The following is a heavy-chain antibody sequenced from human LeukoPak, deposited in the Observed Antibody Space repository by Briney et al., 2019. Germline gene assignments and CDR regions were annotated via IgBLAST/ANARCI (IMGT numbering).Heavy chain of an antibody. D-gene: IGHD3-22*01. Sequence: GGSLRLSCAASGFTFSTYAMSWVRQAPGKGLEWVSVISGAGYTTYYADSVKGRFTISRDSSKSTLFLQMNSLRAEDTAVYYCVRESVYYDSSGYYNVLDYWGQGTLVTVSS. V-gene: IGHV3-23*01. CDR3: VRESVYYDSSGYYNVLDY. J-gene: IGHJ4*02. CDR2: ISGAGYTT. CDR1: GFTFSTYA.